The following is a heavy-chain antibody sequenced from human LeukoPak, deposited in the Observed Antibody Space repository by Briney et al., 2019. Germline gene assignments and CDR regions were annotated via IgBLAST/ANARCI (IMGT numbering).Heavy chain of an antibody. CDR1: GGSISSGGYY. Sequence: SQTLSLTCTVSGGSISSGGYYWGWIRQPPGKGLEWIGSIYYSGSTYYNPSLKSRVTISVDASKNQFSLKLTSVTAADTAVYYCARIAVATGYDCFDYWGQGILVTVSS. J-gene: IGHJ4*02. CDR3: ARIAVATGYDCFDY. CDR2: IYYSGST. D-gene: IGHD5-12*01. V-gene: IGHV4-39*01.